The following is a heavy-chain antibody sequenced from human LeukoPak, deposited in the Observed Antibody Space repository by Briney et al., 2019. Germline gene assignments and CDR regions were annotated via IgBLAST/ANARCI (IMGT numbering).Heavy chain of an antibody. D-gene: IGHD3-10*01. CDR3: ARDLVAVAFYGSGSFDY. CDR1: GYTFTSYG. CDR2: ISAYNGNT. Sequence: ASVKVSCKASGYTFTSYGTNWVRQAPGQGLEWMGWISAYNGNTNYAQKFQGRVTMTTDTSTSTAYMELRSLRSDDTAVYYCARDLVAVAFYGSGSFDYWGQGTLVTVSS. J-gene: IGHJ4*02. V-gene: IGHV1-18*01.